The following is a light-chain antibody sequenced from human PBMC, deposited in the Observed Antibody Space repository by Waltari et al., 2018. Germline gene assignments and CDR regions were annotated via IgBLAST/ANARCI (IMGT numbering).Light chain of an antibody. CDR2: WAS. V-gene: IGKV4-1*01. CDR3: QQFYHAPQT. Sequence: DIVMTQSPDSLAVSLGERATINCKSSQSILFSSYNKSFLTWYQHRPGQPPRLLLYWASTRASGVPDRISGSGSGTDFSLTISGLQTEDVAIYCCQQFYHAPQTFGQGTKVEIK. CDR1: QSILFSSYNKSF. J-gene: IGKJ2*01.